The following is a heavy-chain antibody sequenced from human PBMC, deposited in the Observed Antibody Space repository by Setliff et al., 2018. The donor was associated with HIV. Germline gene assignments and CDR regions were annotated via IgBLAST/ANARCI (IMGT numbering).Heavy chain of an antibody. CDR1: GFTFGDFC. CDR2: ISSKRTSI. Sequence: PGGSLRLSCETSGFTFGDFCMNWVRQAPGKGLEWISYISSKRTSIYYADSVKGRFTLSRDNDRNSLYLQMNGLRAEDTAVYYCARGPTTVTNYYYYYMDVWGKGTTVTVSS. J-gene: IGHJ6*03. D-gene: IGHD4-17*01. V-gene: IGHV3-48*01. CDR3: ARGPTTVTNYYYYYMDV.